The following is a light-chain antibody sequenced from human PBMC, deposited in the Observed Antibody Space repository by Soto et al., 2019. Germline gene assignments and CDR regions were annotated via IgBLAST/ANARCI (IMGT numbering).Light chain of an antibody. CDR1: SSDVGSYNL. CDR3: CSYAYISTFWV. CDR2: EGS. J-gene: IGLJ3*02. V-gene: IGLV2-23*03. Sequence: SALTQPASVSGSPGQSITISCTGTSSDVGSYNLVSWYPQHPGKAPKLMIYEGSKRPSGVSNRFSGSKSGNTASLTISGLQAEDEADYYFCSYAYISTFWVFGGGTKVTVL.